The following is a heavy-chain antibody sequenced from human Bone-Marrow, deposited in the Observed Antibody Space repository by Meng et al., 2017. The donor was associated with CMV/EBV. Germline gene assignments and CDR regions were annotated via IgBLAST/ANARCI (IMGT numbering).Heavy chain of an antibody. CDR3: ASGQYYDFWSGYQNLDY. Sequence: GESLKISCAASGFTVSSNYMSWVRQAPGKGLEWVSVIYSGGSTYYADSVKGRFTISRDNAKNSLYRQMNSLRAEDTAVYYCASGQYYDFWSGYQNLDYWGQGTLVTVSS. CDR1: GFTVSSNY. D-gene: IGHD3-3*01. CDR2: IYSGGST. V-gene: IGHV3-53*01. J-gene: IGHJ4*02.